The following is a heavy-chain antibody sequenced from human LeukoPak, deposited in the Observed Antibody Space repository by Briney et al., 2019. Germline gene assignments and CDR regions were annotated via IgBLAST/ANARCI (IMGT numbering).Heavy chain of an antibody. CDR3: ASSQGYYYGMDV. CDR1: GGSINNFY. Sequence: SETLSLTCSVSGGSINNFYWTWIRQPAGKGLEWIGRIYATGDTNYNPSLKSRVTLSVDTSKNQFSLKLSSVTAADTAVYYCASSQGYYYGMDVWGQGTTVTVSS. V-gene: IGHV4-4*07. CDR2: IYATGDT. J-gene: IGHJ6*02.